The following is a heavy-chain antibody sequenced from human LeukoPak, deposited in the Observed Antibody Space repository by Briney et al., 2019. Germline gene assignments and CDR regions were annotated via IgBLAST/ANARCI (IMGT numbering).Heavy chain of an antibody. Sequence: SETLSLTCAVYGGSFSGYYWSWIRQPPGKGLEWIGEINHSGSTNYNPSLKSRVTISVDTSKNQFSLKLSSVTAADTAVYYCARGPCGDDCFSYWYFDLWGRGTLVTVSS. V-gene: IGHV4-34*01. CDR1: GGSFSGYY. CDR3: ARGPCGDDCFSYWYFDL. J-gene: IGHJ2*01. D-gene: IGHD2-21*02. CDR2: INHSGST.